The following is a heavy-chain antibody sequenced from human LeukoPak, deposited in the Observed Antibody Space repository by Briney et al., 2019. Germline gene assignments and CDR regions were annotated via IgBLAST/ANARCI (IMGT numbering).Heavy chain of an antibody. Sequence: GASVKVSCKASGYTFTSYYIHWVRQAPGQGLEWMGWTNPNNGGTNYAQNFQGRVTMTRDTSISTAYMELSRLRSDDTALYYCASAYRRVAFDIWGQGTMVTVSS. J-gene: IGHJ3*02. V-gene: IGHV1-2*02. CDR1: GYTFTSYY. CDR3: ASAYRRVAFDI. CDR2: TNPNNGGT. D-gene: IGHD1-26*01.